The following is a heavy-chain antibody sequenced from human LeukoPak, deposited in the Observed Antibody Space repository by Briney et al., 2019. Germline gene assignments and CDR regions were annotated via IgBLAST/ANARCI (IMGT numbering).Heavy chain of an antibody. J-gene: IGHJ6*02. CDR1: GGSISSGGYS. V-gene: IGHV4-30-2*01. Sequence: SQTLSLTCAVSGGSISSGGYSWSWIRQPPGTGLEWIGYIYHSGSTYYNPSLKSRVTISVDRSKNQFSLKLSSVTAADTAVYYCAKAAPGMDVWGQGTTVTVSS. CDR3: AKAAPGMDV. CDR2: IYHSGST.